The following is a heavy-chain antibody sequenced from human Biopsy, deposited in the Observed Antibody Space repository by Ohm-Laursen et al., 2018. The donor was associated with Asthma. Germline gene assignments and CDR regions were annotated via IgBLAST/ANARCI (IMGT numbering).Heavy chain of an antibody. Sequence: GTLSLTCNVSGDSMRGSDYSWGWIRQPPGKGLEWIGNVYHSGNTNINPSLQSRVTISVDTSKSQFSLKVSAVTAADTAVYFCARHKHSNSWYKYYFDYWGQGTLVTVSS. D-gene: IGHD6-13*01. J-gene: IGHJ4*02. CDR2: VYHSGNT. CDR1: GDSMRGSDYS. V-gene: IGHV4-39*01. CDR3: ARHKHSNSWYKYYFDY.